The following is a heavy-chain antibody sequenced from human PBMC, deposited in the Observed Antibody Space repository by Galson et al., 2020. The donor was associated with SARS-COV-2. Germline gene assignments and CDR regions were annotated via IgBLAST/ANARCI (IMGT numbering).Heavy chain of an antibody. Sequence: SETLSLTCAVYGGSLSGYYWSWIRQPPGKGLEWIGEINHSGSTNYNPSLKSRVTISVATSKNQFSLKLSSVTAADTAVYYCARDHYDFWSGYYSLGLGYYYYYMDVWVKGTTVTVSS. CDR3: ARDHYDFWSGYYSLGLGYYYYYMDV. CDR1: GGSLSGYY. D-gene: IGHD3-3*01. V-gene: IGHV4-34*01. J-gene: IGHJ6*03. CDR2: INHSGST.